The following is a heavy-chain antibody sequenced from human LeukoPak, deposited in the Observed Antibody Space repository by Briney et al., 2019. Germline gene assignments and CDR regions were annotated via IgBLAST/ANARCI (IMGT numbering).Heavy chain of an antibody. Sequence: TSETLSLTCTVPGGSISSHYWSWIRQPPGKGLEWIGDIYYSGSTNYNPSLKSRVTISVDTSKNQFSLKVTFVTAADTAVYYCARFTGSPYYYGMDVWGHGTTVTVSS. D-gene: IGHD2-8*02. CDR3: ARFTGSPYYYGMDV. CDR1: GGSISSHY. J-gene: IGHJ6*02. CDR2: IYYSGST. V-gene: IGHV4-59*11.